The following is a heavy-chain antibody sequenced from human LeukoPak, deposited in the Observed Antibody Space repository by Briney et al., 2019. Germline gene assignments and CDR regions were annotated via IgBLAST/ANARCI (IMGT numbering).Heavy chain of an antibody. V-gene: IGHV3-7*01. CDR2: IKQDGSEK. D-gene: IGHD4-17*01. CDR1: GFTFSSYW. Sequence: GGSLRLSCAASGFTFSSYWMSWVRQAPGKGLEWMANIKQDGSEKYYVDSVKGRFTISRDNAKNSLYLQMNSLRAEDTAVYYCARGRFGFDYGDYGHPFDIWGQGTMVTVSS. J-gene: IGHJ3*02. CDR3: ARGRFGFDYGDYGHPFDI.